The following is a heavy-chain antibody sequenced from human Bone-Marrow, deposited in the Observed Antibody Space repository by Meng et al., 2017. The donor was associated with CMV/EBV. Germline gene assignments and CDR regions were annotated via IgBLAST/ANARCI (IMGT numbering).Heavy chain of an antibody. CDR2: IIPIFGTA. J-gene: IGHJ4*02. CDR1: GGTFSSYA. CDR3: ARVKDYYDSSAGFDY. V-gene: IGHV1-69*05. Sequence: SVKVSCKASGGTFSSYAISWVRQAPGQGLEWMGGIIPIFGTANYAQKFQGRVTITTDESTSTAYMGLSSLRSEDTAVYYCARVKDYYDSSAGFDYWGQGTLVTVSS. D-gene: IGHD3-22*01.